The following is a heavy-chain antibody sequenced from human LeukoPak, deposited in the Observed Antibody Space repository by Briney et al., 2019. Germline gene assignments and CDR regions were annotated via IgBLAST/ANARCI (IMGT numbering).Heavy chain of an antibody. D-gene: IGHD3-10*01. CDR1: GFSFSTYW. Sequence: GGSLSLSCVASGFSFSTYWMSWVRQAPGKGLEWVANIKQDGGEKYYVDSVKGRFTISRDNAKNSVYLQMNRLRVEDTAVYYCARAPTLYGSGPVLDYWGQGTLVTVSS. CDR2: IKQDGGEK. V-gene: IGHV3-7*01. CDR3: ARAPTLYGSGPVLDY. J-gene: IGHJ4*02.